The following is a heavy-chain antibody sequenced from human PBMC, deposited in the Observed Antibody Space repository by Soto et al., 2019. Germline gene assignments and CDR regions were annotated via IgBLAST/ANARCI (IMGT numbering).Heavy chain of an antibody. J-gene: IGHJ4*02. CDR2: ISSNSDTR. CDR1: GFTFSNYG. D-gene: IGHD6-6*01. CDR3: ARGGAARPDY. Sequence: EVQLVEAGGGLVQPGGSLRLSCAASGFTFSNYGMNWVRQAPGKGQAWVSYISSNSDTRQYADSVKGRFTISRDKAKNSLYLQMNSLRDEDTAVYFCARGGAARPDYWGQGTLVTVSS. V-gene: IGHV3-48*02.